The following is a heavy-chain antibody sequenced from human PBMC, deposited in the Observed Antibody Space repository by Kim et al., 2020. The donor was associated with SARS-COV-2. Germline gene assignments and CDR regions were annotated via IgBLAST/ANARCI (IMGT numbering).Heavy chain of an antibody. V-gene: IGHV3-30*04. CDR3: AREAVAAYVGAFDI. Sequence: GGSLRLSCAASGFTFSSYAMHWVRQAPGKGLEWVAVISYDGSNKYYADSVKGRFTISRDNSKNTLYLQMNSLRAEDTAVYYCAREAVAAYVGAFDIWGQGTMVTVSS. CDR2: ISYDGSNK. CDR1: GFTFSSYA. J-gene: IGHJ3*02. D-gene: IGHD6-19*01.